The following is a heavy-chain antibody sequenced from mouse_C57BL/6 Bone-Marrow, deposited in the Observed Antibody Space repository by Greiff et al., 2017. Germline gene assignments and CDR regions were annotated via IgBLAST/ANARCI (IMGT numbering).Heavy chain of an antibody. CDR1: GYTFTSYW. J-gene: IGHJ3*01. D-gene: IGHD2-1*01. CDR2: IHPNSGST. Sequence: QVQLKQPGAELVKPGASVKLSCKASGYTFTSYWMHWVKQRPGQGLEWIGMIHPNSGSTNYNEKFKSKATLTVDKSSSTAYMQLSSLTSEDSAVYCCARDGGYYPWFAYWGQGTLVTVSA. V-gene: IGHV1-64*01. CDR3: ARDGGYYPWFAY.